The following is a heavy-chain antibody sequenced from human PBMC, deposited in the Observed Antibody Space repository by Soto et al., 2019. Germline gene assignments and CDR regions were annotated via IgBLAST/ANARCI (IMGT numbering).Heavy chain of an antibody. CDR3: AKNYYGSGSYYIADY. D-gene: IGHD3-10*01. CDR2: ISAYNGNT. Sequence: QVQLVQSGAEVKKPGASVKVSCKASGYTFTSYGISWVRQAPGQGPEWMGWISAYNGNTNYAQKLQGRVTMTTDTSTSTAYMELRSLRSDDTAVYYCAKNYYGSGSYYIADYWGQGTLVTVSS. V-gene: IGHV1-18*01. J-gene: IGHJ4*02. CDR1: GYTFTSYG.